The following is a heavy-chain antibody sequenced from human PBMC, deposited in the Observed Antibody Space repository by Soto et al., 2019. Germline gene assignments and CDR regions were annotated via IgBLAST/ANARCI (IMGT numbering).Heavy chain of an antibody. CDR3: ARENTVSVTTFFGY. J-gene: IGHJ4*02. V-gene: IGHV4-31*03. Sequence: PSETLSLTCTVSGGSISSGGYYWSWIRQHPGKGLEWIGYIYYSGSTYYNPSLKSRVTISVDTSKNQFSLKLSSVTAADTAVYYCARENTVSVTTFFGYWGQGTLVTVSS. CDR1: GGSISSGGYY. CDR2: IYYSGST. D-gene: IGHD4-17*01.